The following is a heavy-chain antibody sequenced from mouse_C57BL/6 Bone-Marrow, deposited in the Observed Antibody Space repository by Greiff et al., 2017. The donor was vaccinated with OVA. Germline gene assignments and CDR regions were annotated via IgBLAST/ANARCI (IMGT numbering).Heavy chain of an antibody. J-gene: IGHJ4*01. D-gene: IGHD1-1*01. CDR3: ARGEGERRFYALDD. CDR2: INPCNGGT. V-gene: IGHV1-53*01. Sequence: VQLQQPGTELVKPGASVTLSCKASGYTFTSYWMHWVKQRPGQGLEWIGNINPCNGGTTYNETFKSKTTLTVDKSSSTAYMQLSSLTSEDSAVYYGARGEGERRFYALDDWGQGTSVTVSS. CDR1: GYTFTSYW.